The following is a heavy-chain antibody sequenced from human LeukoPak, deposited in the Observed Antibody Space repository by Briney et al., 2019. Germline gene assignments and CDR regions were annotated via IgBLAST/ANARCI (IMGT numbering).Heavy chain of an antibody. J-gene: IGHJ4*02. V-gene: IGHV3-74*01. D-gene: IGHD2-2*01. Sequence: GGSLRLSCAASGFTFSNYWMHWVRQAPGKRQVRVSRINGDGSSTTYADSVKGRFTISRDNAKNTLYLQMNSLRAEDTAVYYCSREDIVEVPAIPFDYWGQGTLVTVSS. CDR1: GFTFSNYW. CDR2: INGDGSST. CDR3: SREDIVEVPAIPFDY.